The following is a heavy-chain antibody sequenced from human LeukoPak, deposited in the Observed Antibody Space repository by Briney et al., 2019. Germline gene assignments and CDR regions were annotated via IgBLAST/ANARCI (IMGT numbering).Heavy chain of an antibody. Sequence: GGSLRLSGAASGFTVSSYAMHWVRQAPGKGLEYVSASSSNGGSTYYANSVKGRFTISRDNSKNTLYLQMGSLRAEDIAVYYCARLLSATYYYGSGTFTNDYWGQGTLVTVSS. J-gene: IGHJ4*02. D-gene: IGHD3-10*01. CDR2: SSSNGGST. CDR1: GFTVSSYA. CDR3: ARLLSATYYYGSGTFTNDY. V-gene: IGHV3-64*01.